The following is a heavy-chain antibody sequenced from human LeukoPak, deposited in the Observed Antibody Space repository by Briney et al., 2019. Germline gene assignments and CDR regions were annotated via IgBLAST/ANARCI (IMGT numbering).Heavy chain of an antibody. CDR2: IIPIFGKA. D-gene: IGHD6-13*01. V-gene: IGHV1-69*06. CDR1: GGTFSSYA. J-gene: IGHJ6*04. CDR3: ARGKERVVWQQRYYYYGMDV. Sequence: SVKLSCKASGGTFSSYAISWVRQAPGQGLEWMGGIIPIFGKANYAQKFQGRVTITADKTTSTAYMALSSLRSEDTAVYYCARGKERVVWQQRYYYYGMDVWGKGTTVTVSS.